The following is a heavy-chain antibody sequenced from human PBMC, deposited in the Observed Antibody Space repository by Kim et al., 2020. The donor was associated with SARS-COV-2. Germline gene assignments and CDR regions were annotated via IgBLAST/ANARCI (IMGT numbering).Heavy chain of an antibody. CDR1: GLTFSSYG. CDR3: AKSKTDYYDSSGYLD. Sequence: GGSLRLSCAASGLTFSSYGMHWVRQAPGKGLEWVAVIWYDGSNKYYADSVKGRFTISRDNSKNTLYLQMNSLRAEDTAVYYCAKSKTDYYDSSGYLDWGQGTLVTVSS. V-gene: IGHV3-33*06. D-gene: IGHD3-22*01. CDR2: IWYDGSNK. J-gene: IGHJ4*02.